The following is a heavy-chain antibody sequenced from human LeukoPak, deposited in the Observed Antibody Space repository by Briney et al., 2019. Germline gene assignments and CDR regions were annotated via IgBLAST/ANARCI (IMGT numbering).Heavy chain of an antibody. J-gene: IGHJ3*02. V-gene: IGHV4-59*01. CDR2: IYYSGST. CDR1: CGSLSSYY. CDR3: ARENDDAFDI. Sequence: SETLSLTCTVSCGSLSSYYWSWIRQPPGKGLEWIGYIYYSGSTNYNPSLKSRVTISVDTSKNQFSLKLSSVTAADTAVYYCARENDDAFDIWGQGTMVTVSS.